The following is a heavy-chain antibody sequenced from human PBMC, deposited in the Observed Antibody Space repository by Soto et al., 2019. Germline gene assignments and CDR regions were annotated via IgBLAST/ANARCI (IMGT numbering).Heavy chain of an antibody. D-gene: IGHD2-15*01. J-gene: IGHJ5*02. Sequence: QVQLVQSGAEVKKPGSSVKVSCKASGGTFSSYAISWVRQAPGQGLEWMGGIIPIFGTANYAQKFQGRVTITADESTSTAYMELSSLRSEDTAVYCCAREAGYCSGGSCYPRGWFDPWGQGTLVTVSS. CDR2: IIPIFGTA. CDR1: GGTFSSYA. V-gene: IGHV1-69*12. CDR3: AREAGYCSGGSCYPRGWFDP.